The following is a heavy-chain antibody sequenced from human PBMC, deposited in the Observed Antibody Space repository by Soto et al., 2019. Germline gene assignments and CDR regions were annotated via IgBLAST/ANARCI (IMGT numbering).Heavy chain of an antibody. CDR2: ISGSGGST. CDR3: AKDIDLTIFGVVIPYPEYYYYYGMDV. CDR1: GFTFSSYA. V-gene: IGHV3-23*01. J-gene: IGHJ6*02. D-gene: IGHD3-3*01. Sequence: PVGSLRLSCAASGFTFSSYAMSWVRQAPGKGLEWVSAISGSGGSTYYADSVKGRFTISRDNSKNTLYLQMNSLRAEDTAVYYCAKDIDLTIFGVVIPYPEYYYYYGMDVWGQGTTVTVSS.